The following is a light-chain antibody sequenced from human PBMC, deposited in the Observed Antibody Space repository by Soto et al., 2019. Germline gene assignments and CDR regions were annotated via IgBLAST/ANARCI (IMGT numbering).Light chain of an antibody. CDR1: QSFSSN. Sequence: EIVMTQSPATLYVSPGERATLSCRASQSFSSNLAWYQQKPGQAPRLLIYGASTRATGIPARFSGSGSGTEFTLTISSLKSEDFAVYYCQQYNNWPPWTFGQGTKVDIK. CDR3: QQYNNWPPWT. CDR2: GAS. V-gene: IGKV3-15*01. J-gene: IGKJ1*01.